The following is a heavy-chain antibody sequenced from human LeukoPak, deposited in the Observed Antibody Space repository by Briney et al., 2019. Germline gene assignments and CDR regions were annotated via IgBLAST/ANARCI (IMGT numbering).Heavy chain of an antibody. CDR3: ARDRSGAY. Sequence: GGSLRLSCAASGFTFSNYWMSWVRQAPGKGLEWVANIKEDGSDKYYVDSVKGRFTISRDNDKNSLYLQMNSLRAEDTAVYYCARDRSGAYWGQGILVIVSS. V-gene: IGHV3-7*01. D-gene: IGHD6-19*01. J-gene: IGHJ4*02. CDR2: IKEDGSDK. CDR1: GFTFSNYW.